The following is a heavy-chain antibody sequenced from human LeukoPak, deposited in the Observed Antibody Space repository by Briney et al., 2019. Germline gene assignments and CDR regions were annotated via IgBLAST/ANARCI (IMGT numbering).Heavy chain of an antibody. V-gene: IGHV1-2*02. CDR3: ARDTDIVVVVAATQPAGFDY. CDR2: INPNSGGT. J-gene: IGHJ4*02. Sequence: GASVKVSCKASGYTFTGYYMHWVRQAPGQGLEWMGWINPNSGGTNYAQKFQGRVTMTRDTSISTAYMELSRLRSDDTAVYYCARDTDIVVVVAATQPAGFDYWGQGTLVTVSS. CDR1: GYTFTGYY. D-gene: IGHD2-15*01.